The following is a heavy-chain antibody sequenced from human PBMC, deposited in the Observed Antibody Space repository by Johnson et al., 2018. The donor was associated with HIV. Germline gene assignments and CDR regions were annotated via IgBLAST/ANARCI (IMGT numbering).Heavy chain of an antibody. V-gene: IGHV3-15*01. J-gene: IGHJ3*01. CDR1: GFTFSNAW. CDR3: AKEMYYFNSGNHFDAFHV. Sequence: VESGGGLVKPGGSLRLSCAASGFTFSNAWMSWVRQAPVKGLEWVGRIKSKTDGGTTDYAAPVKGRFTISRDDSKNTLSLQMNTLRAEDTAVYYCAKEMYYFNSGNHFDAFHVWGQGTLVTVSS. CDR2: IKSKTDGGTT. D-gene: IGHD3-10*01.